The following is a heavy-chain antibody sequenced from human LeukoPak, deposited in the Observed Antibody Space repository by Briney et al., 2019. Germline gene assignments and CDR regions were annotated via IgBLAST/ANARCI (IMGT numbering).Heavy chain of an antibody. CDR2: ISGSGGST. J-gene: IGHJ4*02. Sequence: PGGSLRLSCAASGFTFSSYAMSWVRQAPGRGLEWVSAISGSGGSTYYADSVKGRFTISRDNSKNTLYLRMNSLRAEDTAVYYCAKVHYYDSSGYYWEDYWGQGTLATVSS. CDR3: AKVHYYDSSGYYWEDY. V-gene: IGHV3-23*01. D-gene: IGHD3-22*01. CDR1: GFTFSSYA.